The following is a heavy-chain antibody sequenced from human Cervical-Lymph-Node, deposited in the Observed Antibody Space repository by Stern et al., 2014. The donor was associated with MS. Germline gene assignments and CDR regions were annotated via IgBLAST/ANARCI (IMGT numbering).Heavy chain of an antibody. CDR2: IHPSDSDT. CDR1: GYSFTNYW. V-gene: IGHV5-51*01. D-gene: IGHD4-11*01. J-gene: IGHJ4*02. Sequence: EVQLVESGAEVTKPGESLKISCKGSGYSFTNYWIGWVRQMPGKGLEWMGIIHPSDSDTRSSPSFQGQVTISVDKSIRPAYLHWSSLKASDTAMYYCARSAYSIITSFDYWGQGTLVTVSS. CDR3: ARSAYSIITSFDY.